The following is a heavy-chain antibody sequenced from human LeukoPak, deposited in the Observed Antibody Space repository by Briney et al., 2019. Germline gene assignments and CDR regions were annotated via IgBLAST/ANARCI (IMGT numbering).Heavy chain of an antibody. CDR3: AYIYSSGWWPPLDY. CDR2: FSGSGGST. CDR1: GYPFSSYP. Sequence: PGGPLRLPCAPSGYPFSSYPMRGPPEAPGKGLEGVTAFSGSGGSTYYADSVKGRFTISRDNSKNTLYLQMNSLRAEDTAVYYCAYIYSSGWWPPLDYWGQGTLVTVSS. V-gene: IGHV3-23*01. D-gene: IGHD6-19*01. J-gene: IGHJ4*02.